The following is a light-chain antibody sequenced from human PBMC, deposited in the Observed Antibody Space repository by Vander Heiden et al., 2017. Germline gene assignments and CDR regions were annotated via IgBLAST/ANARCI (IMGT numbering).Light chain of an antibody. CDR2: LGS. J-gene: IGKJ1*01. Sequence: DVVLTQSPLSLPVTPGEPASISCRSSQSLLYTNGYNYLDWYLQKPGQSPQLLIHLGSNRASGVPDRFSGSGSGTDFTLKISRVAAEDVGVYYCRQALQIPWTFGQGTKVEIK. V-gene: IGKV2-28*01. CDR3: RQALQIPWT. CDR1: QSLLYTNGYNY.